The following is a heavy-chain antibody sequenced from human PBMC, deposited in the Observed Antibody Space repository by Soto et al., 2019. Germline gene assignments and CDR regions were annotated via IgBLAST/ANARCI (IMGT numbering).Heavy chain of an antibody. D-gene: IGHD2-2*01. CDR2: ISTFNGET. CDR3: ARDVGYCSSSTCLIDY. CDR1: GYTFNTYG. Sequence: VQLVQSGAEVKKPGASVKVSCKASGYTFNTYGISWVRQAPGQGLEWMGWISTFNGETRYAQKFQARVTVTTDTSTTTGYMELRSLRSDDTAVYYCARDVGYCSSSTCLIDYWGQGTLVTVSS. J-gene: IGHJ4*02. V-gene: IGHV1-18*01.